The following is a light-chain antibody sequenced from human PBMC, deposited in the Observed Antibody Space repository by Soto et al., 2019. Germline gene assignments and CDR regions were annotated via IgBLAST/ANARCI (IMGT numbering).Light chain of an antibody. J-gene: IGKJ5*01. Sequence: DIQMTQSPSSLSASVGDRVTITCRASQTISNYLNWYQQKPGKATNLLIHSASTLQSGVPSRFSGSGSGTDFTLTISSLQPEDFATYYCQQGYRTPITFGQGTRLEIK. CDR1: QTISNY. CDR2: SAS. V-gene: IGKV1-39*01. CDR3: QQGYRTPIT.